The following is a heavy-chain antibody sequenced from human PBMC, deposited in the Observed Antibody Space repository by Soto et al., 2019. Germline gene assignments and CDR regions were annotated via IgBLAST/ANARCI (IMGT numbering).Heavy chain of an antibody. CDR2: ISAYNGNT. Sequence: GASVKVSCKASGYTFTSYGISWVRQAPGQGLEWMGWISAYNGNTKYSQKFQGRVTITRDTSASTAYMELSSLRSEDTAVYYCARQWFGNYYGMDVWGQGTTVTVSS. CDR3: ARQWFGNYYGMDV. V-gene: IGHV1-18*01. J-gene: IGHJ6*02. D-gene: IGHD3-10*01. CDR1: GYTFTSYG.